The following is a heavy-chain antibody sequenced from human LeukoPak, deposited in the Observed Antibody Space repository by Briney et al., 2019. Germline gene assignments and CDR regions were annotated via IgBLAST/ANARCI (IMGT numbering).Heavy chain of an antibody. CDR3: AREGEFGAYVEGH. V-gene: IGHV1-18*01. D-gene: IGHD3-10*01. Sequence: ASVKVSCKASGGTFSSYAISWVRQAPGQGLQWMGWISSYNGNTNFAPKFQGRVTLTTDTSTSTAYMEMRSLRADDTAVYYCAREGEFGAYVEGHWGQGTLVTVSS. CDR2: ISSYNGNT. CDR1: GGTFSSYA. J-gene: IGHJ4*02.